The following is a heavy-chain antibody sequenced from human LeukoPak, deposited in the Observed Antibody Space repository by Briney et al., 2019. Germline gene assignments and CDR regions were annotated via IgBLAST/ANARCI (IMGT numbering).Heavy chain of an antibody. CDR3: ARHFERWLPFVGDAFDI. D-gene: IGHD5-24*01. Sequence: GESLKISCKGSGYSFTSYWIGWVRQMRGKGLEWMGIIHPGDSDTRYSPSFQGQVTISADKSISTAYLQWSSLKASDTAMYYCARHFERWLPFVGDAFDIWGQGTMVTVSS. V-gene: IGHV5-51*01. CDR2: IHPGDSDT. J-gene: IGHJ3*02. CDR1: GYSFTSYW.